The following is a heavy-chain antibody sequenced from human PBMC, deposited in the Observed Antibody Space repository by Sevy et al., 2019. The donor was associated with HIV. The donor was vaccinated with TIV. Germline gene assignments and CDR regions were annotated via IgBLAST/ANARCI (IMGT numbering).Heavy chain of an antibody. J-gene: IGHJ5*02. Sequence: SETLSLTCTVSGGSISRSNYYWGWIRQPPGKGLEWIGSIYYSGRTYYKPSLKSRVTISVDTSKNQFSLKLSSVTAADTAVYYCARVTWYTSGWYWFEPWGQGTLVTVSS. V-gene: IGHV4-39*01. CDR2: IYYSGRT. CDR1: GGSISRSNYY. D-gene: IGHD6-19*01. CDR3: ARVTWYTSGWYWFEP.